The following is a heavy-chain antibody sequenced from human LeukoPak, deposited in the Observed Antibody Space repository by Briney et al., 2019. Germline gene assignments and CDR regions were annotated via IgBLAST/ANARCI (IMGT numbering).Heavy chain of an antibody. Sequence: GGSLRLSCAASGFIFSTYNMNWVRQAPGKGLEWISSISSGTNYIYYADSLKGRFTISRDNAENSLYLQMKSLRAEDTAVYYCARSDCSGIYCYVLDHWGQGTLVTVSS. V-gene: IGHV3-21*01. J-gene: IGHJ4*02. CDR2: ISSGTNYI. CDR3: ARSDCSGIYCYVLDH. CDR1: GFIFSTYN. D-gene: IGHD2-15*01.